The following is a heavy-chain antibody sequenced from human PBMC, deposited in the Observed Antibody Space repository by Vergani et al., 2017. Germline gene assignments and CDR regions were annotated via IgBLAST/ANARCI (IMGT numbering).Heavy chain of an antibody. CDR3: ARGDGDYYYYYYMDV. CDR1: GFTFSSYA. Sequence: DVQLLESGGGLVQPGGSLRLSCAASGFTFSSYAMSWVRQAPGKGLEWVFGISGSGGSTDYADSVKGRFTISRDNAKNSLYLQMNSLRAEDTAVYYCARGDGDYYYYYYMDVWGKGTTVTVSS. V-gene: IGHV3-23*01. D-gene: IGHD4-17*01. J-gene: IGHJ6*03. CDR2: ISGSGGST.